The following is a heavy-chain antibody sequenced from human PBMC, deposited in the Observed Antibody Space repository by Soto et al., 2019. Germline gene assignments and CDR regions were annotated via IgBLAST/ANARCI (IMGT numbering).Heavy chain of an antibody. D-gene: IGHD5-12*01. J-gene: IGHJ6*02. CDR1: GFTFSSYW. CDR2: IKADGTEK. Sequence: VQLVESGGDLVQPGGSLRLSCVGSGFTFSSYWMGWVRQTPGKGLEWEATIKADGTEKYYVDSVKGRFTFSRDNAKTSVYLEMNSLRAEDTAVYYCVTAVRGYNANGDLWGQGTTVTVSS. V-gene: IGHV3-7*03. CDR3: VTAVRGYNANGDL.